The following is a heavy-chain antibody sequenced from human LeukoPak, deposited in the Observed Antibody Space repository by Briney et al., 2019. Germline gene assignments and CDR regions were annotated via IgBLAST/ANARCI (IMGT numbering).Heavy chain of an antibody. V-gene: IGHV1-8*03. D-gene: IGHD2-2*01. CDR1: GYTFTSYY. CDR2: MNPNTGNT. J-gene: IGHJ3*02. Sequence: ASVKVSCKASGYTFTSYYMHWVRQAPGQGLEWMGWMNPNTGNTGYAQKFQGRVTITRNTSVSTVYMELSSLRSEDTAVYYCARRGYCSSTSCHDAFDIWGQGTMVTVSS. CDR3: ARRGYCSSTSCHDAFDI.